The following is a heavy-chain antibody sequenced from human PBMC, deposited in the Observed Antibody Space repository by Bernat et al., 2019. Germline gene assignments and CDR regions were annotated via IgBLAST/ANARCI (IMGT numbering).Heavy chain of an antibody. V-gene: IGHV3-20*04. D-gene: IGHD2-15*01. CDR2: IKWNGGST. J-gene: IGHJ5*02. Sequence: EVQLVESGGGVVRPGGSLRLSCAASGFTFDDYGMSWVRQAPGKGLEWVSGIKWNGGSTGYADSVKGRFTISRDNAKDFLYLQMNSLRAEDTALYYCARAGYCSGGRCYPGHEWFDPWGQGTLVTVSS. CDR3: ARAGYCSGGRCYPGHEWFDP. CDR1: GFTFDDYG.